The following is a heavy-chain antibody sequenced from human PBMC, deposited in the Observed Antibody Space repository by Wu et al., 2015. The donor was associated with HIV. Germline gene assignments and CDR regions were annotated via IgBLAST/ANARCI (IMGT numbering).Heavy chain of an antibody. CDR1: GYSISSGYY. V-gene: IGHV4-38-2*01. CDR3: ARLLPYSNGRTDWFDP. J-gene: IGHJ5*02. CDR2: VYHTGGT. D-gene: IGHD3-22*01. Sequence: QVQLQESGPGLVKPSETMSLTCAVSGYSISSGYYWGWIRQPPGKGLQWIGHVYHTGGTYYNPSLKSRVTVSVDTSSNHFSLELRSVTAADTAVYYCARLLPYSNGRTDWFDPWGPGNPWSPSPQ.